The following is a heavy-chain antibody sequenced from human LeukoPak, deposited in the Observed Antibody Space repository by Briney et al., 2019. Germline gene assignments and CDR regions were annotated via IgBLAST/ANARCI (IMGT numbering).Heavy chain of an antibody. D-gene: IGHD3-10*01. V-gene: IGHV1-69*04. CDR3: AREDYGSGSYYGMDV. CDR1: GGTFSSYA. Sequence: GASVKVSCKASGGTFSSYAISWVRQAPGQGLEWMGRIIPILGIANYAQKFQGRVTITADKSTSTAYMELSSLRSEDTAVYYCAREDYGSGSYYGMDVWGQGTTVTVSS. J-gene: IGHJ6*02. CDR2: IIPILGIA.